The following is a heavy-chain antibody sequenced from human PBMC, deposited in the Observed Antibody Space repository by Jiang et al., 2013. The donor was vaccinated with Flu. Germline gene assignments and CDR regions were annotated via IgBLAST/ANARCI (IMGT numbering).Heavy chain of an antibody. CDR1: GGSINSYY. CDR3: AITYNWNDVRAFDI. D-gene: IGHD1-20*01. CDR2: IYYSGST. J-gene: IGHJ3*02. Sequence: PGLVKPSETLSLTCTVSGGSINSYYWSWIRQPPGKGLEWIGYIYYSGSTNYNPSLKSRVTISVDTSKNQFSLKLSSVTAADTAVYYCAITYNWNDVRAFDIWGQGTMVTVSS. V-gene: IGHV4-59*01.